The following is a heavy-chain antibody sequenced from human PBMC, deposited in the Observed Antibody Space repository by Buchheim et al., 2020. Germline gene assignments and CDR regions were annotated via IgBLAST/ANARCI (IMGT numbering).Heavy chain of an antibody. CDR1: GFTFSSYS. V-gene: IGHV3-48*04. J-gene: IGHJ4*02. CDR2: ISSSSTI. CDR3: ARGIKNHYYDSSGYLTY. Sequence: EVQLVESGGGLVQPGGSLRLSCAASGFTFSSYSMNWVRQAPGKGLEWVSYISSSSTIYYADSVKGRFTISRDNAKNSLYLQMNSLRAEDTAVYYCARGIKNHYYDSSGYLTYWGQGTL. D-gene: IGHD3-22*01.